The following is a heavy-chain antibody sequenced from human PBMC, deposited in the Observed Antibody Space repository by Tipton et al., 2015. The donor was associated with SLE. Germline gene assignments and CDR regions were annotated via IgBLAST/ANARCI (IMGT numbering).Heavy chain of an antibody. V-gene: IGHV4-61*05. CDR2: IYYSGST. J-gene: IGHJ2*01. CDR1: GGSISSSSYY. D-gene: IGHD2-15*01. CDR3: ARSKYSDWYFDL. Sequence: TLSLTCTVSGGSISSSSYYWGWIRQPPGKGLEWIGYIYYSGSTNYNPSLKSRVTISVDTSKNQFSLKLSSVTAADTAVYYCARSKYSDWYFDLWGRGTLVTVSS.